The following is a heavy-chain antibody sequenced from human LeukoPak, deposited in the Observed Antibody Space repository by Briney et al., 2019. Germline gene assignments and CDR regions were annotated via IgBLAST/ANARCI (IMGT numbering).Heavy chain of an antibody. V-gene: IGHV3-7*01. J-gene: IGHJ4*02. CDR1: GFNFINYW. D-gene: IGHD2-15*01. CDR3: VSQEVVPH. Sequence: PGGSLRLSCAASGFNFINYWMSWVRQAPGKGLAWVANVKEDGTTKQYVDSVKGRFTISRDNAKNSLHLQMDSLRAEDTAVYYCVSQEVVPHWGQGTLVSVSS. CDR2: VKEDGTTK.